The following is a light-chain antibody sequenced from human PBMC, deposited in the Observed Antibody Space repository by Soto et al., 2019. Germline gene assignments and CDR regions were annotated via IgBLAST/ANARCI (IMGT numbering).Light chain of an antibody. CDR3: QQYYSTPIT. Sequence: DIVMTQSPDSLAVSLGERATINCKSSQSVLYSSNNKNYLSWYQQKPGQPPKLLIYWASTLTISSLQAEDVAVYYCQQYYSTPITFGQGTRLEIK. CDR2: WAS. CDR1: QSVLYSSNNKNY. V-gene: IGKV4-1*01. J-gene: IGKJ5*01.